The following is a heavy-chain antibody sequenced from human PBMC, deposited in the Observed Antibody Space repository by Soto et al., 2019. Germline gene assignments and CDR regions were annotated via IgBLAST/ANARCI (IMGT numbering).Heavy chain of an antibody. CDR3: ARDFLLDYDFWSGYPYAFDI. V-gene: IGHV3-30-3*01. J-gene: IGHJ3*02. Sequence: GGSLRLSCAASGFTFSSYAMHWVRQAPGKGLEWVAVISYDGSNKYYADSVKGRFTISRDNSKNTLYLQMNSLRAEDTAVYYCARDFLLDYDFWSGYPYAFDIWGQGTMVTVSS. D-gene: IGHD3-3*01. CDR2: ISYDGSNK. CDR1: GFTFSSYA.